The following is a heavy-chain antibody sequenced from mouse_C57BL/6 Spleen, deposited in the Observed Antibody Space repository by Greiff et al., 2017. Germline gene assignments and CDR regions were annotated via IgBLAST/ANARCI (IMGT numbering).Heavy chain of an antibody. CDR3: TRLGRGFAY. CDR2: IDPETGGT. V-gene: IGHV1-15*01. Sequence: VKLVESGAELVRPGASVTLSCKASGYTFTDYEMHWVKQTPVHGLEWIGAIDPETGGTAYNQKFKGKAILTADKSSSTAYMELRSLTSEDSAVYYCTRLGRGFAYWGQGTLVTVSA. D-gene: IGHD4-1*01. J-gene: IGHJ3*01. CDR1: GYTFTDYE.